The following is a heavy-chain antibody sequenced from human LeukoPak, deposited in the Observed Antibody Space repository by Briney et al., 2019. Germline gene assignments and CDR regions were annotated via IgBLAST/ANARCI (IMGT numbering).Heavy chain of an antibody. D-gene: IGHD4-23*01. Sequence: GGSLRLSCVASGFAFDEYTFNWVRQAPGKGLEWVSLMSWNGHNTHYSDSVKGRFTISRDNSKNSIYLEMKDLRIEDTALYYCAKDMEDYGGNSFDSWGEGTLVTVSS. CDR3: AKDMEDYGGNSFDS. CDR2: MSWNGHNT. J-gene: IGHJ5*01. CDR1: GFAFDEYT. V-gene: IGHV3-43*01.